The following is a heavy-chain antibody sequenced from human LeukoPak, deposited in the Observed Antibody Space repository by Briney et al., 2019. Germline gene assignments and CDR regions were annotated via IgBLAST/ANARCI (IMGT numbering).Heavy chain of an antibody. CDR1: GFTFSSYS. V-gene: IGHV3-21*01. D-gene: IGHD1-14*01. CDR2: ISSSSSYI. Sequence: PGGSLRLSCAASGFTFSSYSMNWVRQAPGKGLEWVSSISSSSSYIYYADSVKGRFTISRDNAKNSLYLQMNSLRAEDTAVYYCARDNLSSYYYYYMDVWGKGTTVTISS. CDR3: ARDNLSSYYYYYMDV. J-gene: IGHJ6*03.